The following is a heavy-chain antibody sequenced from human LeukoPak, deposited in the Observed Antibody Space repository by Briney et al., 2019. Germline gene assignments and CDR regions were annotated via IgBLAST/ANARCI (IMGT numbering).Heavy chain of an antibody. V-gene: IGHV4-39*02. Sequence: SETLSLTCTVSGGSISSSSYYWGWIRQPPGKGLEWIGSIYYSGSTYYNPSLKSRVTISVDTSKNQFSLKLSSVTAADTAVYYCARDQGIAAAGTSELIMDVWGKGTTVTISS. D-gene: IGHD6-13*01. CDR2: IYYSGST. CDR1: GGSISSSSYY. CDR3: ARDQGIAAAGTSELIMDV. J-gene: IGHJ6*03.